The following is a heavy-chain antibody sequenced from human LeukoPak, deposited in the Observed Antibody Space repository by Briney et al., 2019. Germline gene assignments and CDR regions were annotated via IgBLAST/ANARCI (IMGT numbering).Heavy chain of an antibody. CDR2: ISGSGGRT. D-gene: IGHD6-13*01. CDR3: ARGTSYSSSWYENFQH. V-gene: IGHV3-23*01. Sequence: PGGSLRLSCAASGFTFSSDAMSWVRRTPGKGLEWVSGISGSGGRTDHADSVRGRFTISRDNSKNTLFLQMNSLRAEDTAVYYCARGTSYSSSWYENFQHWGQGTLVTVSS. J-gene: IGHJ1*01. CDR1: GFTFSSDA.